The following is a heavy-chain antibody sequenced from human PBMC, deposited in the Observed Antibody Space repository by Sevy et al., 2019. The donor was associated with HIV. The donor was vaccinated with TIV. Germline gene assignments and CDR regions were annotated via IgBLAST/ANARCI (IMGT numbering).Heavy chain of an antibody. Sequence: GESLKISCAASGFTFSSYAMHWVRQAPGKGLEWVAVISYDGSNKYYADSVKGRFTISRDNSKNTLYLQMNSLRAEDTAVYYCASLLFYLPAAQRDYFDYWGQGTLVTVSS. CDR3: ASLLFYLPAAQRDYFDY. V-gene: IGHV3-30*04. CDR2: ISYDGSNK. CDR1: GFTFSSYA. D-gene: IGHD2-2*01. J-gene: IGHJ4*02.